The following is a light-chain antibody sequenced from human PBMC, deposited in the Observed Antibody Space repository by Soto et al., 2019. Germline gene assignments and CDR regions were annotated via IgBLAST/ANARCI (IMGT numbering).Light chain of an antibody. J-gene: IGKJ1*01. CDR1: QSVSST. V-gene: IGKV3-15*01. Sequence: EIVMTQSPATQSVSPGERATLSCRASQSVSSTVAWYQQKSGQAPRLLIYYASTRATGVPARFSGSGSGTDFTLTITSLQSEDFGVYDCQQYNDWPTTFGQGTKVDIK. CDR2: YAS. CDR3: QQYNDWPTT.